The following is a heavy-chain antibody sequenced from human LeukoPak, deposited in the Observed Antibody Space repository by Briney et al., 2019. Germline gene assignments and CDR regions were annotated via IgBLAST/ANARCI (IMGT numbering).Heavy chain of an antibody. CDR3: AKDGIAAVCDY. CDR2: ISGSGGST. V-gene: IGHV3-23*01. CDR1: GFTFSSYG. Sequence: GGSLRLSCAASGFTFSSYGMSWVRLAPGKGLEWVSAISGSGGSTYYADSVKGRFTISRDNSKNTLYLQMNSLRAEDTAVYYCAKDGIAAVCDYWGQGTLVTVSS. J-gene: IGHJ4*02. D-gene: IGHD6-13*01.